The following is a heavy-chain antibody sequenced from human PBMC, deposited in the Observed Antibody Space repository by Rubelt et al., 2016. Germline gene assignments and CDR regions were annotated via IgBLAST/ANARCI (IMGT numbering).Heavy chain of an antibody. V-gene: IGHV4-39*01. J-gene: IGHJ4*02. CDR1: GGSITSSSYY. CDR2: IYYSGST. D-gene: IGHD3-10*01. CDR3: ARLVNLRGVSNLYFDY. Sequence: QLQLQESGPGLVKPSETLSLTCTVSGGSITSSSYYWGWIRQPPGKGLEWIGSIYYSGSTYYNPSLKSRVTISVDTSKNQFTLVLTFVTAADTAVYYCARLVNLRGVSNLYFDYWGQGTLVTVSS.